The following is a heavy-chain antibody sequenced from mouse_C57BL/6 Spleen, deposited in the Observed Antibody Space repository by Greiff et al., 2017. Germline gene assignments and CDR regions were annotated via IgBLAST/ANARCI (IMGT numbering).Heavy chain of an antibody. CDR1: GFTFSDFY. Sequence: EVKLVESGGGLVQSGRSLRLSCATSGFTFSDFYMEWVRQAPGKGLEWIAASRNKANDYTTEYSASVKGRFIVSRDTSQSILYLQMNALGAEDTAIYYCARAFDNAMDYWGQGTSVTVSS. V-gene: IGHV7-1*01. J-gene: IGHJ4*01. CDR3: ARAFDNAMDY. CDR2: SRNKANDYTT.